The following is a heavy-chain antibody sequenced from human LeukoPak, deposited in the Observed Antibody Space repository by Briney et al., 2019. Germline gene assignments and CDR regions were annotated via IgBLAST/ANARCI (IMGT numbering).Heavy chain of an antibody. CDR1: GGSITSYY. CDR3: ARDTWEGSGSYWAD. V-gene: IGHV4-4*07. Sequence: SETLSLTCSASGGSITSYYWSWIRRPAGKGLEWIGRIHSSGITNYSPSLKRRVTMSVDTSKNQFSLKLTSVTAADTAVYYCARDTWEGSGSYWADWGQGTLVTVSS. CDR2: IHSSGIT. J-gene: IGHJ4*02. D-gene: IGHD3-10*01.